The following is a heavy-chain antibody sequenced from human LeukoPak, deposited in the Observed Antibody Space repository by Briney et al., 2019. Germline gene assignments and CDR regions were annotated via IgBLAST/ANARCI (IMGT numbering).Heavy chain of an antibody. CDR1: GFTFSNYW. CDR2: IQDDGSGR. Sequence: GGSLRLSCTASGFTFSNYWMSWVRQAPGKGLEWVANIQDDGSGRYYVDSVRGRLTISRDNAAKTLYLQMNSLRAEDTAVYYCARVQGATSIDYWGQGTLVTVSS. D-gene: IGHD1-26*01. V-gene: IGHV3-7*05. CDR3: ARVQGATSIDY. J-gene: IGHJ4*02.